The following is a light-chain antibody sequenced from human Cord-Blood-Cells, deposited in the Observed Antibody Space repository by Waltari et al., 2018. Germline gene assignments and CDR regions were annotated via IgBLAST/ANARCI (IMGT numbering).Light chain of an antibody. CDR2: DVR. Sequence: QSALTQPASVSGSPGQSITISCTGTSSDVGGYNYVSWYQQHPGKAPKLMIYDVRKRPSGVSHRFSDSRSGNTASRTISGLQAEDEAEYYCSSYTSSSTVVFGGGTKLTVL. CDR1: SSDVGGYNY. J-gene: IGLJ2*01. CDR3: SSYTSSSTVV. V-gene: IGLV2-14*01.